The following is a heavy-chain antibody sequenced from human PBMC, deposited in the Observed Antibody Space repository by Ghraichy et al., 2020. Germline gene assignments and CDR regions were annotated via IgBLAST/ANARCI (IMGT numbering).Heavy chain of an antibody. V-gene: IGHV3-21*01. CDR1: GFTFSSYS. CDR2: ISSSSSYI. D-gene: IGHD4-17*01. CDR3: ARGAVYGDYNENDAFDI. Sequence: GESLNISCAASGFTFSSYSMNWVRQAPGKGLEWVSSISSSSSYIYYADSVKGRFTISRDNAKNSLYLQMNSLRAEDTAVYYCARGAVYGDYNENDAFDIWGQGTMVIVSS. J-gene: IGHJ3*02.